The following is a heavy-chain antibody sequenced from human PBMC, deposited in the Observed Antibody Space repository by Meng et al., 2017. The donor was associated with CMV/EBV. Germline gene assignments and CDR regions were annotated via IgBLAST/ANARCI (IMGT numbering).Heavy chain of an antibody. CDR3: ARSSHCNTFSCSLLRADYYYGVDV. Sequence: SETLSLTCAVYGPGGSNRNYYWNWIRQLPGKGLEWIGEINHDGTKNDNPSLKSRVSISVDTSKNQFSLKLTSVTAADAAVYYCARSSHCNTFSCSLLRADYYYGVDVWGQGTAVTVSS. CDR1: GPGGSNRNYY. V-gene: IGHV4-34*01. J-gene: IGHJ6*02. CDR2: INHDGTK. D-gene: IGHD2/OR15-2a*01.